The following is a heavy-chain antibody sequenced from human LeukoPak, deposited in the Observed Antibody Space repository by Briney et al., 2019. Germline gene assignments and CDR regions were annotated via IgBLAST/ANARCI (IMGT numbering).Heavy chain of an antibody. J-gene: IGHJ5*02. CDR3: ARFNSSWYNNWFDP. V-gene: IGHV1-8*01. Sequence: AXVKVSCKASGYTFTSYDINWVRQATGQGLEWMGWMNPNSGNTGYAQKFQGRVTMTRNTSISTAYMELSSLRSEDTAVYYCARFNSSWYNNWFDPWGQGTLVTVSS. CDR1: GYTFTSYD. D-gene: IGHD6-13*01. CDR2: MNPNSGNT.